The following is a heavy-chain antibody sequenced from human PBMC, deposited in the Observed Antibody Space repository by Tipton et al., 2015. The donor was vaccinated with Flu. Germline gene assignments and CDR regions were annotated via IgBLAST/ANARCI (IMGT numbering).Heavy chain of an antibody. V-gene: IGHV4-4*07. Sequence: LRLSCTASGDSMNSFYWSWIRQPAGKGLEWIGCMYASGSTKYNPSLKSRVTMSVDTSKNQLSLKLTSVTAADTAVYYCARGSGSGTEMIFDFWGQGTLVTVSS. J-gene: IGHJ4*02. CDR2: MYASGST. CDR3: ARGSGSGTEMIFDF. D-gene: IGHD3-10*01. CDR1: GDSMNSFY.